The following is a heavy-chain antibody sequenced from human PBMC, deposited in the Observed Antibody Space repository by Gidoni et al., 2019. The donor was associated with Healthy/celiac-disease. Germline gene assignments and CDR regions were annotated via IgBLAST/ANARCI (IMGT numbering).Heavy chain of an antibody. CDR1: GFTFSSYA. Sequence: VQLFESGGRLVQPWGSLILSCPASGFTFSSYAMGWGRQAPGKGLEWVSAISGSGGSTYYADSVKGRFTISRDNTKNTLYLQMNSLRAEDTAVYYCAKDPPTADDYWGQGTLVTVSS. V-gene: IGHV3-23*01. CDR2: ISGSGGST. J-gene: IGHJ4*02. D-gene: IGHD1-26*01. CDR3: AKDPPTADDY.